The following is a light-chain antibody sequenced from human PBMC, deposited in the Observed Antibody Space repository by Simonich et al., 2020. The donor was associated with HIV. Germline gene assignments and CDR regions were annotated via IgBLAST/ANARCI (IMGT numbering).Light chain of an antibody. CDR1: QSVLYSSNNNNY. CDR2: WAA. CDR3: QQYYSTPLT. V-gene: IGKV4-1*01. J-gene: IGKJ4*01. Sequence: DIVMTQSPHSLAVSPGERATITCKSSQSVLYSSNNNNYLAWYQQKPGQPPKLLIYWAATRESGVPDRFSGSGSGTDFTLTISSLQAEDVAVYYCQQYYSTPLTFGGGTKVEIK.